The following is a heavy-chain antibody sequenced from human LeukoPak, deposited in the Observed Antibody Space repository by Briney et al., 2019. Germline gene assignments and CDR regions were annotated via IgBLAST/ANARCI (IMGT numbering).Heavy chain of an antibody. Sequence: GRSLRLSCTASGFSFGDYIVTWVRQAPGKGLEWVGLIRSKAYGGTTEFAASVKGRFSISRDDSKSIAYLQMNSLETEDTAVYYCSRDKSLGYWGQGTLVTVSS. V-gene: IGHV3-49*04. CDR1: GFSFGDYI. J-gene: IGHJ4*02. CDR2: IRSKAYGGTT. CDR3: SRDKSLGY. D-gene: IGHD3-10*01.